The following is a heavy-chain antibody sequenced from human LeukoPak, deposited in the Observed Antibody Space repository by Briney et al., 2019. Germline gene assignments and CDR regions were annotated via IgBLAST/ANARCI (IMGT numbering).Heavy chain of an antibody. CDR3: ARAAFSGFGIDY. V-gene: IGHV3-30*03. CDR2: ISYDGSSQ. CDR1: GVTFSSYA. Sequence: PGRSLRLSCVVSGVTFSSYAMHWVRQAPGKGLEWVAVISYDGSSQYYADSVKGRFTISRGSSLSLQMNSLRTEDTAVYYCARAAFSGFGIDYWGQGTLVTVSS. D-gene: IGHD5-12*01. J-gene: IGHJ4*02.